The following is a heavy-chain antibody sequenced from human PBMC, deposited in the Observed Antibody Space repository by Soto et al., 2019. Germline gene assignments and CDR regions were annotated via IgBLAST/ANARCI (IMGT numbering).Heavy chain of an antibody. D-gene: IGHD2-21*02. CDR1: GGSISSSSYF. Sequence: SETLSLTCSVSGGSISSSSYFWGWIRQPPGKGLEWIGSIYYSGSTYYNPSLKSRVTVSVDTSKNQFSLKLSSVTAVDTAVYYCARHPSDFWFDPWGQGTLVTVSS. CDR2: IYYSGST. V-gene: IGHV4-39*01. J-gene: IGHJ5*02. CDR3: ARHPSDFWFDP.